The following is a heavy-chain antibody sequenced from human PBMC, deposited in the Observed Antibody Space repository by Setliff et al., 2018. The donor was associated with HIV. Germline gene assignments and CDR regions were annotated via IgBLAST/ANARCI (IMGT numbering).Heavy chain of an antibody. J-gene: IGHJ4*02. CDR3: ARERSRGYTDPPRFDY. V-gene: IGHV4-61*09. CDR1: GGSISSGSYY. CDR2: IYTSGST. Sequence: SETLSLTCTVSGGSISSGSYYWCWIRQPAGKGLEWIGHIYTSGSTNYNPSLKSRVTISVDTSKNQFSLRLTSVTAADTAVYYCARERSRGYTDPPRFDYWGQGTLVTVSS. D-gene: IGHD5-18*01.